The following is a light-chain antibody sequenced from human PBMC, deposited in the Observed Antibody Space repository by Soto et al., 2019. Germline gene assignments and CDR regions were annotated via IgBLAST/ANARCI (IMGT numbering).Light chain of an antibody. Sequence: QSVLTQPASVSGSPGQSITISCTGTSSDVGSYNLVSWYQQHPGKAPKLMIYEGSKRPSGVSNRFSGSKSGNTASLTISGLQAEDEADYYCCSDAGSSTSYVFGTGTKVTVL. CDR1: SSDVGSYNL. V-gene: IGLV2-23*01. CDR3: CSDAGSSTSYV. J-gene: IGLJ1*01. CDR2: EGS.